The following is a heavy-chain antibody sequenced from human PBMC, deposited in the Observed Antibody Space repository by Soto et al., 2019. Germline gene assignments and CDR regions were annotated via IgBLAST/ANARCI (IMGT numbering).Heavy chain of an antibody. D-gene: IGHD1-7*01. CDR3: ARTHRQPNYLDGFDF. Sequence: GASVKVSCKTSGYTFTSHGISWVRWAPGRGLEWMGWISAYNGDTKYAQRVQDRVSMTTDTSTATAYIELRSLRFDDTAIYFCARTHRQPNYLDGFDFWDKRTRGAVSS. V-gene: IGHV1-18*04. J-gene: IGHJ4*02. CDR2: ISAYNGDT. CDR1: GYTFTSHG.